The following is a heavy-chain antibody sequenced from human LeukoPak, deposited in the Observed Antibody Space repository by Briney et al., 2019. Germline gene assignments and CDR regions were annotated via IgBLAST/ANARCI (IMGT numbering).Heavy chain of an antibody. V-gene: IGHV4-4*02. D-gene: IGHD2-21*02. CDR1: GGSISSSNW. J-gene: IGHJ4*02. CDR3: ARECGGDCSFDY. Sequence: SETLSLTCAVSGGSISSSNWWSWVRQPPGKGLEWIGEIYHSGGTNYNPSLKSRVTISVDKSKNQFSLKLSSVTAADTAVYYCARECGGDCSFDYWGQGTLVTVSS. CDR2: IYHSGGT.